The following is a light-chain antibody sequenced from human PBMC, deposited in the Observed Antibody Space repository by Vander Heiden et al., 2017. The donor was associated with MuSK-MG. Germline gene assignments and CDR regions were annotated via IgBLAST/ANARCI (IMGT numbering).Light chain of an antibody. J-gene: IGKJ3*01. V-gene: IGKV1-39*01. CDR3: QQSYTTPIFT. CDR1: ENINNY. CDR2: AAS. Sequence: DIQMTQSPLSLSASVGDRVTLTCRASENINNYLNWYQQRPGKAPKLLIFAASRLESGVPSRFSGSGSGTDFTLTITSLQPEDFATYYCQQSYTTPIFTFVPGTKVXIK.